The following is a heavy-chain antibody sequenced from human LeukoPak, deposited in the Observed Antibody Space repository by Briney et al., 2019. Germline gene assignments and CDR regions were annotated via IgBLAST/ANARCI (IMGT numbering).Heavy chain of an antibody. D-gene: IGHD6-19*01. V-gene: IGHV4-4*07. CDR1: GGSISSYY. CDR3: ARDGEDIAVAGTDWFDP. CDR2: IYTSGST. J-gene: IGHJ5*02. Sequence: PSETLSFTCTVSGGSISSYYWSWIRQPAGKGLEWIGRIYTSGSTNYNPSLKSRVTMSVDTSKNQFSLKLSSVTAADTAVYYCARDGEDIAVAGTDWFDPWGQGTLVTVSS.